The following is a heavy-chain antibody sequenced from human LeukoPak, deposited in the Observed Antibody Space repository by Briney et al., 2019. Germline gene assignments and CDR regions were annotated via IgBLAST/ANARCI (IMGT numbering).Heavy chain of an antibody. CDR3: VRHVAVSGRLDP. D-gene: IGHD3-10*01. CDR1: GGSFSTSDYF. J-gene: IGHJ5*02. Sequence: SETLSLTCTVSGGSFSTSDYFWEWIRQSPGRGLEWIGNIYYSGSTYYNPSLNSRVTISMDKSKHQFSLRLTSVTAADTAVYYCVRHVAVSGRLDPWGQGTPVTVSS. CDR2: IYYSGST. V-gene: IGHV4-39*01.